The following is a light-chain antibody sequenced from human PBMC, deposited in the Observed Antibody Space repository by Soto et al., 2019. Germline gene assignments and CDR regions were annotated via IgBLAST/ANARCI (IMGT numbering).Light chain of an antibody. J-gene: IGLJ1*01. V-gene: IGLV3-1*01. CDR3: QAWDGSTGYV. Sequence: SYELTQPPSVSVSPGQTASITCSGDKLGDKFACWYQQKPGQSPVLVIYQDTKRPSGIPERFSGSNSGNTATLTISGTQAMDEADYYCQAWDGSTGYVFGTGTKLTVL. CDR2: QDT. CDR1: KLGDKF.